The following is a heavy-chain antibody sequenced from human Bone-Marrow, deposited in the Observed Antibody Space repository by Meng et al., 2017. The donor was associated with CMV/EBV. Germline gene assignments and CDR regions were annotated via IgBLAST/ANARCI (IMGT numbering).Heavy chain of an antibody. Sequence: GESLKISCAASGFTFSSYGMHWVRQAPGKGLEWVAVIWYDGSNKYYADSVKGRFTISRDNSKNTLYLQMNSLRAEDTAVYYCAKDCNDSGGCYYYGMDVWGQGTTVTVSS. CDR3: AKDCNDSGGCYYYGMDV. D-gene: IGHD2/OR15-2a*01. J-gene: IGHJ6*02. CDR2: IWYDGSNK. V-gene: IGHV3-33*06. CDR1: GFTFSSYG.